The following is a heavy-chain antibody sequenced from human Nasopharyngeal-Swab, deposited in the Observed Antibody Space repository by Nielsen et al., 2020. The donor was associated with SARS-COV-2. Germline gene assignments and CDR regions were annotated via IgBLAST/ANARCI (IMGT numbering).Heavy chain of an antibody. CDR3: ARDRVVVPAATRGNFDY. D-gene: IGHD2-2*01. J-gene: IGHJ4*02. Sequence: WIRQPPGKGLEWIGYIYYSGSTNYNPSLKSRVTISVDTSKNQFSLKLSSVTAADTAVYYCARDRVVVPAATRGNFDYWGQGTLVTVSS. V-gene: IGHV4-59*01. CDR2: IYYSGST.